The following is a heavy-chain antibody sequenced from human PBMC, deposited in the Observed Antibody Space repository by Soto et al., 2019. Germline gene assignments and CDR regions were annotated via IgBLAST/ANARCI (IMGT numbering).Heavy chain of an antibody. CDR1: GYTFTSYA. V-gene: IGHV1-3*05. CDR2: INAGNGNT. CDR3: ASSLVVVSALDY. J-gene: IGHJ4*02. Sequence: QVQLVQSGAEEKKPGASVKVSCKASGYTFTSYAMHWVRQAPGQRLEWMGWINAGNGNTKYSQKFQGRVTITRDTSASTDYMELSSLISEDMAVYYCASSLVVVSALDYWGQGTLVTVSS. D-gene: IGHD2-21*02.